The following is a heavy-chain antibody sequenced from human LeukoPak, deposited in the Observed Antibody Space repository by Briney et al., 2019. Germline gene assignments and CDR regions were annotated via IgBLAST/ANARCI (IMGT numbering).Heavy chain of an antibody. CDR3: ARLRDIVVVPAWIDY. CDR2: IYYSGST. Sequence: SETLSLTCTVSGGSISSSSYYWGWIRQPPGKGLEWIGSIYYSGSTYYNPSLKSRVTISVDTSKNQFSLKLSSVTAADTAVYYCARLRDIVVVPAWIDYWGQGTLVTVSS. J-gene: IGHJ4*02. CDR1: GGSISSSSYY. D-gene: IGHD2-2*01. V-gene: IGHV4-39*01.